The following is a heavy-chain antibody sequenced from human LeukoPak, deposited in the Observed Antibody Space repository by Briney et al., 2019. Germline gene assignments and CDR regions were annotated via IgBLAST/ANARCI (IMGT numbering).Heavy chain of an antibody. J-gene: IGHJ4*02. CDR3: AKDWALRAAGSFDY. CDR1: GFTFSYFA. V-gene: IGHV3-23*01. Sequence: GSLRLSCAASGFTFSYFAMTWVRQAPGKGLEWVSTISYSGGSTYYADSVKGRFTISRDNSKNTLYLQMNNLRAEDTAVYYCAKDWALRAAGSFDYWGQGTLVTVSS. CDR2: ISYSGGST. D-gene: IGHD6-13*01.